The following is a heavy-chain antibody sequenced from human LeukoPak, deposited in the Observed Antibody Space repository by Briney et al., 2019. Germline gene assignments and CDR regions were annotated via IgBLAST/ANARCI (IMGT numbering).Heavy chain of an antibody. CDR2: IYYSGST. Sequence: GSLRLSCAASGFTFSSYVMTWVRQAPGKGLEWIGSIYYSGSTYYNPSLKSRVTISVDTSKNQFSLKLSSVTAADTAVYYCARHIRLRIDAFDIWGQGTMVTVSS. J-gene: IGHJ3*02. V-gene: IGHV4-39*01. CDR3: ARHIRLRIDAFDI. CDR1: GFTFSSYVMT. D-gene: IGHD4-17*01.